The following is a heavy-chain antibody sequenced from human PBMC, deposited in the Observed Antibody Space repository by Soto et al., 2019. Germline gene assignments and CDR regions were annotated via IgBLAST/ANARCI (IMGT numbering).Heavy chain of an antibody. D-gene: IGHD3-10*01. CDR1: GYTFTSYA. J-gene: IGHJ6*03. CDR3: ARQRFKDGSFPYQLTAYYYYMDV. CDR2: INAGNGNT. V-gene: IGHV1-3*01. Sequence: GASVKVSCKASGYTFTSYAMHWVRQAPGQRLEWMGWINAGNGNTKYSQKFQGRVTITRDTSASTAYMELSSLRSEDTAVYYCARQRFKDGSFPYQLTAYYYYMDVWGKGTTVTVSS.